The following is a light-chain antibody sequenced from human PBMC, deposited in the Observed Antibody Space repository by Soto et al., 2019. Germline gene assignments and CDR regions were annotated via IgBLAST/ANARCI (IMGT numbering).Light chain of an antibody. CDR1: QGISSY. CDR3: QQYYSYPYT. J-gene: IGKJ2*01. V-gene: IGKV1-8*01. Sequence: AIRMTQSPSSFSASTGDRVTITCRASQGISSYLAWYQQKPGKAPKLLIYAASTLQSGVPSRFSGSGSGTDFTLTSSCLQSEDFAPYYCQQYYSYPYTFGQGTKLEIK. CDR2: AAS.